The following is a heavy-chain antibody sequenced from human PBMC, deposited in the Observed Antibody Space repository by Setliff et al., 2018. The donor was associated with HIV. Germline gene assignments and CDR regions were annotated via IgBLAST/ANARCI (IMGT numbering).Heavy chain of an antibody. CDR1: GVTFSSNNYY. CDR3: ARLVRGGSGHYFDY. D-gene: IGHD3-10*01. CDR2: VFYSGST. Sequence: PSETLSLTCAVSGVTFSSNNYYWGWIRQPPGKGLEWIGTVFYSGSTSYSPPLKSRVTISVDTSKNQFSLKLKSVTAADRALYYCARLVRGGSGHYFDYWGQGKLVTVSS. J-gene: IGHJ4*02. V-gene: IGHV4-39*07.